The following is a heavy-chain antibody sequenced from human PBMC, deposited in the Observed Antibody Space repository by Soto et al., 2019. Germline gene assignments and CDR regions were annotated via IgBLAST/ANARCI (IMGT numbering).Heavy chain of an antibody. Sequence: QVQLVQSGAEVQKPGSSVKVSCKASGGTFSSYTISWVRQAPGQGLEWMGRIIPILDIANYAQKFQGRVTITADKSPRTPYMELSSLRSEDTAVYYCARAGPGRNDYWGQGTLVTVSS. CDR3: ARAGPGRNDY. V-gene: IGHV1-69*02. CDR2: IIPILDIA. CDR1: GGTFSSYT. J-gene: IGHJ4*02.